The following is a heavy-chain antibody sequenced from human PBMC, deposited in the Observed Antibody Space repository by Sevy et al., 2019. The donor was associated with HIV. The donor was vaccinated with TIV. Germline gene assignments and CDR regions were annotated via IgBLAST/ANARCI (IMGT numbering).Heavy chain of an antibody. CDR1: GFTFSSYS. D-gene: IGHD6-13*01. V-gene: IGHV3-21*01. CDR3: ARDLHPLNNAIAAAGTGIPYYYYGMDV. CDR2: ISSSSSYI. Sequence: GGSLRLSCAASGFTFSSYSMNWVRQAPGKGLEWVSSISSSSSYIYYADSVKGRFTISRDNAKNSLYLQMNSLRAEEMAVYYCARDLHPLNNAIAAAGTGIPYYYYGMDVWGQGTTVTVSS. J-gene: IGHJ6*02.